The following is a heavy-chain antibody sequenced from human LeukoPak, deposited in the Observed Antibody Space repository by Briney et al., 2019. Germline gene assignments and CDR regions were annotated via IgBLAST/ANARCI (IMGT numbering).Heavy chain of an antibody. D-gene: IGHD3-10*01. J-gene: IGHJ5*02. CDR2: ISAGGAGT. Sequence: PGGSLRLSCAGSGFTFSRYTFNWVRQAPGKGLEWVSAISAGGAGTYYADSVKGRFTISRDNSKNTLYLQMNSLRADDTAVYYCAKEDHRGSDPPWFDPWGQGTLVTVSS. CDR1: GFTFSRYT. CDR3: AKEDHRGSDPPWFDP. V-gene: IGHV3-23*01.